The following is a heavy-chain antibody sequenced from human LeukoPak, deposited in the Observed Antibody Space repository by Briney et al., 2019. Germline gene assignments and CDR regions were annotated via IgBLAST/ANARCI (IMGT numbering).Heavy chain of an antibody. Sequence: PSETLSLTCTVSGGSINSTRYYWGWIRQPPGKGLEWIGSTYYSGNSYYNPSLKSRVTISVDTSKSQFSLKLTSVTAADTAVYSCATGSVTTRYYYFFHMDVWGKGTSVTVS. V-gene: IGHV4-39*01. CDR1: GGSINSTRYY. J-gene: IGHJ6*03. CDR2: TYYSGNS. CDR3: ATGSVTTRYYYFFHMDV. D-gene: IGHD4-17*01.